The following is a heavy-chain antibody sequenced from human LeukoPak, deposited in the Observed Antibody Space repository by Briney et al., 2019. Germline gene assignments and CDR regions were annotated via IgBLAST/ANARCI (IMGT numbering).Heavy chain of an antibody. CDR2: IYYSGST. D-gene: IGHD5-24*01. Sequence: SETLSLTCTVSGGSTSSSSYYWGWIRQPPGKGLEWIGSIYYSGSTYYNPSLRSRVTISVDTSKNQFSLKLSSVTAADTAVYYCATLSSMATIPFDYWGQGTLVTVSS. CDR3: ATLSSMATIPFDY. J-gene: IGHJ4*02. V-gene: IGHV4-39*07. CDR1: GGSTSSSSYY.